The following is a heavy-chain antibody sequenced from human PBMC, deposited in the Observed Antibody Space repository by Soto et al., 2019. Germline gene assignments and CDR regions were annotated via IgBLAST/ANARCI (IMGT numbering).Heavy chain of an antibody. V-gene: IGHV4-30-4*01. Sequence: QVQLQESGPGLVKPSQTLSLTCTVSGGSISSGDYYWSWIRQPPGKGLEWIGYIYYSGSTYYNPSRKSRVTISVDTSKNQFSLKLSSVTAADTAVYYCARDQRAHSSWSPYYYYGMDVWGQGTTVTVSS. CDR3: ARDQRAHSSWSPYYYYGMDV. J-gene: IGHJ6*02. D-gene: IGHD6-13*01. CDR2: IYYSGST. CDR1: GGSISSGDYY.